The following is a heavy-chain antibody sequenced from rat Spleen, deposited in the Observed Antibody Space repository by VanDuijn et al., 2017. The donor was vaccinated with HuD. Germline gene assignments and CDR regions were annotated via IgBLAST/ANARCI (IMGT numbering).Heavy chain of an antibody. J-gene: IGHJ3*01. D-gene: IGHD4-4*01. CDR3: TRRGYLPD. V-gene: IGHV5-29*01. CDR2: ISYDGRRT. Sequence: EVQLVESDGGLVQPGRSLKLSCAASRFTFSDFYMAWVRQAPTKGLEWVATISYDGRRTYYRDSVKGRFTISRDNAGSTLNLHMDSLRSEDTAIYYCTRRGYLPDWGQGTLVTVSS. CDR1: RFTFSDFY.